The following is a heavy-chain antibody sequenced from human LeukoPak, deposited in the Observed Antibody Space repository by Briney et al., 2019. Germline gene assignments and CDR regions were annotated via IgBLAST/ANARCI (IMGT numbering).Heavy chain of an antibody. CDR1: GYTFTSYH. D-gene: IGHD5-24*01. CDR2: INPSGGSP. Sequence: GASVKVSCKASGYTFTSYHLHWVRQAPGQGLEWMGIINPSGGSPNYAQKLQGRVTMSTDTSTSTGYMELRSLRSDDTAVYYCARGLQETLAWLKALSAFDIWGQGTMVTVSS. J-gene: IGHJ3*02. CDR3: ARGLQETLAWLKALSAFDI. V-gene: IGHV1-46*01.